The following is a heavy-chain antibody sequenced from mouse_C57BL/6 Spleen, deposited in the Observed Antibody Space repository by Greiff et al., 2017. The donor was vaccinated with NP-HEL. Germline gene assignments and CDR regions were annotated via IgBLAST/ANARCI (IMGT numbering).Heavy chain of an antibody. CDR3: ARRTHYYGSSYWYFDV. CDR2: ISSGGSYT. D-gene: IGHD1-1*01. CDR1: GFTFSSYG. Sequence: EVQVVESGGDLVKPGGSLKLSCAASGFTFSSYGMSWVRQTPDKRLEWVATISSGGSYTYYPDSVKGRFTISRDNAKNTLYLQMSSLKSEDTAMYYCARRTHYYGSSYWYFDVWGTGTTVTVSS. V-gene: IGHV5-6*01. J-gene: IGHJ1*03.